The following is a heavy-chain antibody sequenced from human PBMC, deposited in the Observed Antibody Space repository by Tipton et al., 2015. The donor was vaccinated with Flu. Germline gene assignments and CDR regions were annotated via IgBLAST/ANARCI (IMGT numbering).Heavy chain of an antibody. CDR2: ISGSGAGYADPLKGR. CDR1: GFTFSSYA. CDR3: AKGHHSGRGLYYFDY. D-gene: IGHD1-26*01. Sequence: SLRLSCTASGFTFSSYAMSWVRQAPGKGLEWVSVISGSGAGYADPLKGRFYADSVKGRFTISKDNSKNTLYLQMNSLRAEDTAVYYCAKGHHSGRGLYYFDYWGQGTLVTVPS. J-gene: IGHJ4*02. V-gene: IGHV3-23*01.